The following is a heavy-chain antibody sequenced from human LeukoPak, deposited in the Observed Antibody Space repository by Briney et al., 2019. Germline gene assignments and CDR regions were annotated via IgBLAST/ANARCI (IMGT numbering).Heavy chain of an antibody. Sequence: GGSLRLSCAASGFTFSSYAMHWVRQAPGKGLEWVAVISYDGSNKYYADSVKGRFTISRDNSKNTLYLQMNSLRAEDTAVYYCARDRHHNWFDPWGQGTLVTVSS. J-gene: IGHJ5*02. CDR1: GFTFSSYA. CDR2: ISYDGSNK. V-gene: IGHV3-30*01. CDR3: ARDRHHNWFDP.